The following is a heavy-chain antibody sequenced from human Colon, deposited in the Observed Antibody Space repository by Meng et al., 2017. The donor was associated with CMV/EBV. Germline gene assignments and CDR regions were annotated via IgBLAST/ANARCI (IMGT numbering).Heavy chain of an antibody. CDR3: ATYNRYGYNAHFFDY. D-gene: IGHD5-12*01. CDR1: GFTFSSYS. J-gene: IGHJ4*02. Sequence: GGPLRLSCAASGFTFSSYSMNWVRQAPGKGLEWVSSISSSSSYIYYADSVKGRFTISRDNAKNSLYLQMNSLRAEDTAVYYCATYNRYGYNAHFFDYWGQGTLVTVSS. CDR2: ISSSSSYI. V-gene: IGHV3-21*01.